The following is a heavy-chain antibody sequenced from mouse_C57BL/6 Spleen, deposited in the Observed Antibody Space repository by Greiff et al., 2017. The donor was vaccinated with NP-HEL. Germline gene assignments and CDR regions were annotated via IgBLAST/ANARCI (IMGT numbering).Heavy chain of an antibody. J-gene: IGHJ4*01. CDR2: IRNKANGYTT. V-gene: IGHV7-3*01. CDR1: GFTFTDYY. CDR3: ARWDAMDY. Sequence: DVQLVESGGGLVQPGGSLSLSCAASGFTFTDYYMSWVRQPPGKALEWLGFIRNKANGYTTEYSASVKVRFTISRDNSQSILYLQMNALRAEDSATYYCARWDAMDYWGQGTSVTVSS.